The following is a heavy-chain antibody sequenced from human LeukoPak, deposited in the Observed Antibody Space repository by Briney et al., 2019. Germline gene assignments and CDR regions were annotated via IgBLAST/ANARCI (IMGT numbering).Heavy chain of an antibody. CDR3: ARERTLTSCYDY. D-gene: IGHD2-15*01. Sequence: ASVKVSCKASGYTFTGYYMHWVRQAPGQGLEWMGWINPDSGGTNNAQKFQGRVTMTRDTSISTAYMELSRLGSDDTAVYYCARERTLTSCYDYWGQGTLVTVSS. CDR2: INPDSGGT. V-gene: IGHV1-2*02. J-gene: IGHJ4*02. CDR1: GYTFTGYY.